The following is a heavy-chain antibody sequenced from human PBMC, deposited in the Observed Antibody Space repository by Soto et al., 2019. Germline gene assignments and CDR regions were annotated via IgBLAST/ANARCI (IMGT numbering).Heavy chain of an antibody. CDR3: ARHLIDLLAIGYCSGGSCYEEQPFDY. D-gene: IGHD2-15*01. V-gene: IGHV4-39*01. CDR2: IYYSGST. CDR1: GGSISSSSYY. Sequence: QLQLQESGPGLVKPSETLSLTCTVSGGSISSSSYYWAWIRQPPGKGLEWIGSIYYSGSTYYNPSLKSRVTISVDTSKNQFSRKLSSVTAADTAVYYCARHLIDLLAIGYCSGGSCYEEQPFDYWGQGTLVTVSS. J-gene: IGHJ4*02.